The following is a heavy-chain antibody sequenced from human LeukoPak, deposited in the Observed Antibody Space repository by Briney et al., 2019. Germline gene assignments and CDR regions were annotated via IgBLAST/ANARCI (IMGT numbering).Heavy chain of an antibody. V-gene: IGHV3-21*01. CDR3: ARDTEYYQL. Sequence: GGALRLSCAASGFTFSSYSMNWVRQAPGKGLEWVASISSSSSYIYYADSLKRRFPISRENANNSLYMHINSLRAEDTAVYYCARDTEYYQLWGQGTMVTVSS. CDR2: ISSSSSYI. CDR1: GFTFSSYS. D-gene: IGHD2-2*01. J-gene: IGHJ3*01.